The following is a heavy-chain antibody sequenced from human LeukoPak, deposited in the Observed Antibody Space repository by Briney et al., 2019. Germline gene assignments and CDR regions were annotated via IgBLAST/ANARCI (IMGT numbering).Heavy chain of an antibody. CDR3: ARLGRGHLWFGEPTGINWFDP. V-gene: IGHV1-18*01. Sequence: ASVKVSCKASGYTFTSYGISWVRQAPGQGLEWMVWISAYNGNTNYAQKLQGRVTMPTDTSTSTAYMELRSLRSDDTAVYYCARLGRGHLWFGEPTGINWFDPWGQGTLVTVSS. CDR2: ISAYNGNT. J-gene: IGHJ5*02. D-gene: IGHD3-10*01. CDR1: GYTFTSYG.